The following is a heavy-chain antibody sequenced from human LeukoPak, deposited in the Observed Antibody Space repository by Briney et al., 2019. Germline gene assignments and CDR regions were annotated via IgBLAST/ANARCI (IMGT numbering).Heavy chain of an antibody. V-gene: IGHV3-53*01. CDR1: GFTVSSNY. Sequence: GGSLRLSCAASGFTVSSNYMSWVRQAPGKGLEWVSVIYSGGSTYYADSVKGRFTISRDNSKNTLYLQMNSLRAEDTAVYYCARSPPKGMVATRIYFDYWGPGNPGHRLL. CDR3: ARSPPKGMVATRIYFDY. J-gene: IGHJ4*02. D-gene: IGHD5-12*01. CDR2: IYSGGST.